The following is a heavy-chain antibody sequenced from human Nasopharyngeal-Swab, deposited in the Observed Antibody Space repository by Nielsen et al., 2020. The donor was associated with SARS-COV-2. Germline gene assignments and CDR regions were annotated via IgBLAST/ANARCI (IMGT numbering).Heavy chain of an antibody. Sequence: GESLKISCAASGFTFSSYAMHWVRQAPGKGLEWVAVISYDGGNKYYADSVKGRFTISRDNSKNTLYLQMNSLRAEDTAVYYCARVGVIYGSGAFDIWGQGTMVTVSS. CDR1: GFTFSSYA. D-gene: IGHD3-10*01. J-gene: IGHJ3*02. V-gene: IGHV3-30-3*01. CDR2: ISYDGGNK. CDR3: ARVGVIYGSGAFDI.